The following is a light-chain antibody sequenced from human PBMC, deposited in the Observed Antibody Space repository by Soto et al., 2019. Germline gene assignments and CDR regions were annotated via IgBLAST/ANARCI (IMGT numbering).Light chain of an antibody. CDR2: DVI. J-gene: IGLJ2*01. V-gene: IGLV2-8*01. CDR1: SRDIGGYDF. CDR3: SSYGGSNNVL. Sequence: QSALTQPPSASGSPGQSVTISCTGTSRDIGGYDFVSWYQQHPGKAPKLLIYDVIKRLSGVPDRFSGSKSGNTASLTVSGLQTDDEADYYCSSYGGSNNVLFGGGTKLTVL.